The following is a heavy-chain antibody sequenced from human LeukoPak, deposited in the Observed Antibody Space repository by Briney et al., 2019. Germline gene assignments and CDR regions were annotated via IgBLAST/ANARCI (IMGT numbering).Heavy chain of an antibody. CDR2: IGSSSSSI. CDR1: GFTFSSYS. D-gene: IGHD5-24*01. V-gene: IGHV3-48*01. J-gene: IGHJ4*02. Sequence: PGGSLRLSCAASGFTFSSYSMNWVRQAPGKGLEWVSYIGSSSSSIYYADSVKGRFTISRDNAKNSLYLQMNSLRAEDTAVYYCARDGRDGYIDYWGQGTLVTVSS. CDR3: ARDGRDGYIDY.